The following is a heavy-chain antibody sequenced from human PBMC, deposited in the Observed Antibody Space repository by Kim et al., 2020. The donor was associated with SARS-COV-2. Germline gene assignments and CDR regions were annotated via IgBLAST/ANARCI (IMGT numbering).Heavy chain of an antibody. V-gene: IGHV1-46*01. CDR1: GYTFTSYY. D-gene: IGHD3-10*01. CDR2: INPSGGST. J-gene: IGHJ6*02. CDR3: ARGLWFGELLWGDYGMDV. Sequence: ASVKVSCKASGYTFTSYYMHWVRQAPGQGLEWMGIINPSGGSTSYAQKFQGRVTMTRDTSTSTVYMELSSLRSEDTAVYYCARGLWFGELLWGDYGMDVWGQGATVTVSS.